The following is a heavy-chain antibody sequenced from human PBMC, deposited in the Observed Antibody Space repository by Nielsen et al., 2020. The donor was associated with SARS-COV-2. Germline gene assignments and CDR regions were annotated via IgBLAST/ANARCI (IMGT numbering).Heavy chain of an antibody. CDR1: GGSISSGDYY. D-gene: IGHD5-12*01. Sequence: SETLSLTCTVSGGSISSGDYYWSWIRQPPGKGLEWIGYIYYSGSTYYNPSLKSRVTISVDTSKNQFSLKLSSVTAADTAVYYCAREGAPIRGYSGYARGGGGMDVWGQGTTVTVSS. J-gene: IGHJ6*02. CDR2: IYYSGST. V-gene: IGHV4-30-4*01. CDR3: AREGAPIRGYSGYARGGGGMDV.